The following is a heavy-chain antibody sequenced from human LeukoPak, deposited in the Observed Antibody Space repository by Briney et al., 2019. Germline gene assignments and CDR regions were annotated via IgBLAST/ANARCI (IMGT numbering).Heavy chain of an antibody. Sequence: GGSLRLTCEASGFIFSTYSMHWVRQAPGKGLEWVSFISSGSSTIYDADSVKGRFTISRDNAKNSLSLQMNSLRAEDTAVYYCASWGLLGAFDIWGQGTMVTVSS. CDR3: ASWGLLGAFDI. CDR2: ISSGSSTI. CDR1: GFIFSTYS. J-gene: IGHJ3*02. V-gene: IGHV3-48*01. D-gene: IGHD3-10*01.